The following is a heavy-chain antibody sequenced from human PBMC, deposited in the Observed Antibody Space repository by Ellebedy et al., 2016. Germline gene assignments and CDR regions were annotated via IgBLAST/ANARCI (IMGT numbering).Heavy chain of an antibody. CDR2: ISWNSGNM. D-gene: IGHD3-3*01. Sequence: SLKISXAASGFTFDDYSMHWVRQAPGKGLEWVSGISWNSGNMDYADSVKGRFTISRENAKNSLYLQMSRLRPDDTAFYYCAKDMGRFLEWDDNYFDSWGQGTLVTVSS. CDR3: AKDMGRFLEWDDNYFDS. CDR1: GFTFDDYS. V-gene: IGHV3-9*01. J-gene: IGHJ4*02.